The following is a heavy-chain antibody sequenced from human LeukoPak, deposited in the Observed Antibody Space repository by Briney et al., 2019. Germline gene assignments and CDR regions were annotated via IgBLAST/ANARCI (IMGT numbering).Heavy chain of an antibody. CDR2: IYTSGST. V-gene: IGHV4-61*02. CDR1: GGSISSGSYY. J-gene: IGHJ4*02. CDR3: ASSIDFDYGDYYFDY. D-gene: IGHD4-17*01. Sequence: SETLSLTCTVSGGSISSGSYYWSWIRQPAGKGLEWIGRIYTSGSTNYNPSLKSRVTISLDTSKNQFSLKLSSVTPPHTAVCYCASSIDFDYGDYYFDYWGPGTLVTVSS.